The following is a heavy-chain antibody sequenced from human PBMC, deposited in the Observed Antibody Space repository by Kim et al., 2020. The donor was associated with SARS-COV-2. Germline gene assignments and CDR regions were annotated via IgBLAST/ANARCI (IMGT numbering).Heavy chain of an antibody. V-gene: IGHV1-8*01. CDR2: MNPNSGNT. CDR3: LGGPRDY. CDR1: GYSFTSYD. D-gene: IGHD2-15*01. Sequence: ASVKVSCKASGYSFTSYDINWVRQATGQGLEWMGWMNPNSGNTGYVEKFQGRVSMIRNASINTAYMELSSLRSEDTAVYYCLGGPRDYWGQGTLVTVPS. J-gene: IGHJ4*02.